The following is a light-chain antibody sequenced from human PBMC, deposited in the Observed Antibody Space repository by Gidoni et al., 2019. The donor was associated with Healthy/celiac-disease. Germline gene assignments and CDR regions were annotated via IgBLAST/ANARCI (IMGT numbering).Light chain of an antibody. CDR1: SSNIGAGYD. CDR3: QSYDSSRSGWGV. CDR2: GNT. J-gene: IGLJ2*01. Sequence: QSVLTQPPSVSGAPGQRVTIPCTGSSSNIGAGYDVPWYQQLPGTAPKLLIYGNTNRAPGVPGRFSGLKSGSSAPLGITGLQAEDEADYYCQSYDSSRSGWGVFGGGTKLTVL. V-gene: IGLV1-40*01.